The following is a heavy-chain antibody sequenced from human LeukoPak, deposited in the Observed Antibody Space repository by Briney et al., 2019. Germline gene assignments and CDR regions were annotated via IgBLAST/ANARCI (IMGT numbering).Heavy chain of an antibody. D-gene: IGHD3-10*01. CDR3: ARVPMVRGVIFDY. V-gene: IGHV4-34*01. CDR1: GGSFSGYY. CDR2: INHSGST. J-gene: IGHJ4*02. Sequence: SATLSLTCAVYGGSFSGYYWSWIRQPPGKGLEWIGEINHSGSTNYNPSLKSRVTISVDTSKNQFSLKLSSVTAADTAVYYCARVPMVRGVIFDYWGQGTLVTVSS.